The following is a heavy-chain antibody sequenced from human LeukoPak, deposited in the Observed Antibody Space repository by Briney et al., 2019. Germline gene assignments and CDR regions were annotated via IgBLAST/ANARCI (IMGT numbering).Heavy chain of an antibody. J-gene: IGHJ5*02. Sequence: ASVKVSCKASGYTFTGYYMHWVRQAPGQGPEWMGWINPKSGGINYAQKFRGRVTVTRDTSITTAYMELNRLTSDDTAVYYCVRDRPHNWFDPWGQGTLVTVSS. V-gene: IGHV1-2*02. CDR1: GYTFTGYY. CDR2: INPKSGGI. CDR3: VRDRPHNWFDP.